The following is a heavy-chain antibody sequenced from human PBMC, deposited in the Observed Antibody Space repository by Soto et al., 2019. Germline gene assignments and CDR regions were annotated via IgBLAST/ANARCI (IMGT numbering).Heavy chain of an antibody. J-gene: IGHJ4*02. V-gene: IGHV3-15*01. CDR1: GFTFSNAW. D-gene: IGHD3-22*01. CDR2: IKSKTDGGTT. Sequence: EVQLVESGGGLVKPGGSLRLSCAASGFTFSNAWMSWVRQAPGKGLEWVGRIKSKTDGGTTDYAAPVKGRFTISRDDSKNTLYLAMKSLKTEDTAVYYCTTAGEDYYDSSGYYYQPDYWGQGTLVTVSS. CDR3: TTAGEDYYDSSGYYYQPDY.